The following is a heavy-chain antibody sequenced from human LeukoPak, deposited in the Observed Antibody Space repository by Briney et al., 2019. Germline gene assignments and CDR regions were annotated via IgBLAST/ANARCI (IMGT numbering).Heavy chain of an antibody. J-gene: IGHJ2*01. CDR1: GGSISSYY. CDR2: LDHSGST. V-gene: IGHV4-59*08. Sequence: PSETLSLTCTVSGGSISSYYWRWIRQSPGKGLEWIGSLDHSGSTFYNPSLKSRVTISVDTSKNQFSLKLTSVTAADTAVYYCASPRDTVVVVAATSGYFDLWGRGTLVTVSS. CDR3: ASPRDTVVVVAATSGYFDL. D-gene: IGHD2-15*01.